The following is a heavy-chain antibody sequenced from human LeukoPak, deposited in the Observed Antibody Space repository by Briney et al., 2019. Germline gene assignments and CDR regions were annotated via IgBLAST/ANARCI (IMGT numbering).Heavy chain of an antibody. V-gene: IGHV3-49*04. CDR1: GFTFGDYA. CDR2: IRSKAYGGTT. Sequence: GGSLRLSCTTSGFTFGDYAMSWVRQAPGKGLEWVGFIRSKAYGGTTEYAASVKGRFTISRDDSKSIAYLQMNSLKTEDTAVYYCTGDRASGWYEGFDYWGQGTLVTVSS. J-gene: IGHJ4*02. CDR3: TGDRASGWYEGFDY. D-gene: IGHD6-19*01.